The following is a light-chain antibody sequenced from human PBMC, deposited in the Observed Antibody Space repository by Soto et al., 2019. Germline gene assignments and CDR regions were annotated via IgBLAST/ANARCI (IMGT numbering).Light chain of an antibody. Sequence: DIQMTQSPSSLSESVGDRVTITCQASQDISNYLNWYQQKPGKAPKLLIYDASNLETGVPSRFSGSGSGTDFTFTISSLQPEDIATYYCQQYDNLPFTFGGGTKVEIK. CDR1: QDISNY. J-gene: IGKJ4*01. CDR3: QQYDNLPFT. CDR2: DAS. V-gene: IGKV1-33*01.